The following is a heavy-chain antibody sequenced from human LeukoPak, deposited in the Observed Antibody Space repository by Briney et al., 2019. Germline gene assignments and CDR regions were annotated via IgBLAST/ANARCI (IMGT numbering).Heavy chain of an antibody. D-gene: IGHD1-26*01. V-gene: IGHV3-23*01. CDR2: IRAGGDNT. J-gene: IGHJ4*02. CDR3: ATSKYSGSY. Sequence: PGGSLRLSCAASGFTFSSYGMSWVRQAPGKGLEWVSGIRAGGDNTYYADSVKGRFTISRDNSKNTLYLQMNSLRAEDTAVYYCATSKYSGSYWGQGTLVTVSS. CDR1: GFTFSSYG.